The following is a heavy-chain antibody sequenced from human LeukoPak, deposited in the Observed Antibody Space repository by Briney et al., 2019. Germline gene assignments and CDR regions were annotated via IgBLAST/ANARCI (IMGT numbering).Heavy chain of an antibody. J-gene: IGHJ4*02. CDR2: ISSSGTTI. V-gene: IGHV3-48*03. Sequence: GGSLRLSCAVPGFTFSSYEMNWVRQAPGKGLEWVSYISSSGTTIYYADSVKGRFTISRDNAKNSLYLQMNSLRVEDTAVYYCARDLTGSYFFDYWGQGTLVTVSS. CDR1: GFTFSSYE. CDR3: ARDLTGSYFFDY. D-gene: IGHD1-26*01.